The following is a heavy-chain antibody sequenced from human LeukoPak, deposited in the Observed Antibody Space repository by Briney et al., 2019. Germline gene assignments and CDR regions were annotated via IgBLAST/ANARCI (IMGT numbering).Heavy chain of an antibody. D-gene: IGHD3-22*01. CDR1: GGSISRYY. CDR3: AGPSGYDSSGYLGY. J-gene: IGHJ4*02. CDR2: INHSGST. Sequence: PSETLSLTCTVSGGSISRYYWSWIRQPPGKGLEWIGEINHSGSTNYNPSLKSRVTISVDTSKNQFSLKLSSVTAADTAVYYCAGPSGYDSSGYLGYWGQGTLVTVSS. V-gene: IGHV4-34*01.